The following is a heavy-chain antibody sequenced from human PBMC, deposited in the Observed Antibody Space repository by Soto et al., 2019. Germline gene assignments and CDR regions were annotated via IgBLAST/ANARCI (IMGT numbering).Heavy chain of an antibody. D-gene: IGHD2-15*01. Sequence: EVQLLESGGGLVQPGGSLRLSCAASGFTFSSYAMSWVRQAPGKGLEWVSAISGSGGSTYYADSVKGRFTISRDNSKNTLYLQMNSLRAEDTAVYYCAKGSGGYCSGGSCYRPDIWGQGTMVTVSS. CDR2: ISGSGGST. V-gene: IGHV3-23*01. CDR1: GFTFSSYA. J-gene: IGHJ3*02. CDR3: AKGSGGYCSGGSCYRPDI.